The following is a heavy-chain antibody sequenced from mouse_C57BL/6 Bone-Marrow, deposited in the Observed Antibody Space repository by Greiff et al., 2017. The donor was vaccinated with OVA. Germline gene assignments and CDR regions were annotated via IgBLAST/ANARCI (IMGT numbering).Heavy chain of an antibody. J-gene: IGHJ4*01. CDR2: ISSGGSYT. Sequence: EVQLVESGGDLVKPGGSLKLSCAASGFTFSSYGMSWVRQTPDKRLEWVATISSGGSYTYYPDSVKGRFTISRDNAQNTLYLQMSSLKSEDTASYYCARLVYYAFDYWGQGTSVTVSS. CDR3: ARLVYYAFDY. CDR1: GFTFSSYG. V-gene: IGHV5-6*01.